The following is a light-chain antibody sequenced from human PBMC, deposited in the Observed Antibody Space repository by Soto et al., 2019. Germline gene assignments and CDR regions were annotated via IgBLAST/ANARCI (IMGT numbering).Light chain of an antibody. CDR1: SSDIGGYNS. CDR2: DVS. V-gene: IGLV2-8*01. Sequence: QSALTQSPSASWSPGQSVTISCTGTSSDIGGYNSVSWYQQHPGKAPKVMIYDVSKRPSGVPDRFSGSKSGNTASLTVSALQAEDEADYYCSSYTDRNNLVFGTGTKLTVL. CDR3: SSYTDRNNLV. J-gene: IGLJ1*01.